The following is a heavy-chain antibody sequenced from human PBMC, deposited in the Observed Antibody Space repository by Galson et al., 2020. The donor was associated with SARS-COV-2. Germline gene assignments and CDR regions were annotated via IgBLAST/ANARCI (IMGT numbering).Heavy chain of an antibody. CDR3: VIHYYDSSGHRGIDY. CDR2: IDHSGGS. CDR1: GGTFNDYY. J-gene: IGHJ4*02. Sequence: SETLSLTCAVYGGTFNDYYWSWIRQPPGKGLEWIGEIDHSGGSNYNPSLRSRVTISVDTSKNHFSLKLSSVTAADTAVYYCVIHYYDSSGHRGIDYWGQGTLVTVSS. D-gene: IGHD3-22*01. V-gene: IGHV4-34*08.